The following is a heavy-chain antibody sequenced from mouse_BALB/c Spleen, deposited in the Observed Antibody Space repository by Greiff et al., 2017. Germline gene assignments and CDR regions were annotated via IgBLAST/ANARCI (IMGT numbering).Heavy chain of an antibody. CDR3: ARGGYYRYDFDY. V-gene: IGHV14-3*02. J-gene: IGHJ2*01. CDR1: GFNIKDTY. Sequence: VQLQQSGAELVKPGASVKLSCTASGFNIKDTYMHWVKQRPEQGLEWIGRIDPANGNTKYDPKFQGKATITADTSSNTAYLQLSSLTSEDTAVYYCARGGYYRYDFDYWGQGTTLTVSS. CDR2: IDPANGNT. D-gene: IGHD2-14*01.